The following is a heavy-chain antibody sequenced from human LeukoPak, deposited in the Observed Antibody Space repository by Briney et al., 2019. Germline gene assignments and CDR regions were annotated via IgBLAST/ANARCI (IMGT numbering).Heavy chain of an antibody. CDR2: ISSSSSTI. Sequence: GGSLRLSCAASGFTFSSYSMNWVRQAPGKGLEWVSYISSSSSTIYYADSVKGRFTISRDNAKNSLYLQMNSLRAEDTAVYYCARSQVGATYTRYFQHWGQGTLVTVSS. CDR3: ARSQVGATYTRYFQH. D-gene: IGHD1-26*01. CDR1: GFTFSSYS. V-gene: IGHV3-48*04. J-gene: IGHJ1*01.